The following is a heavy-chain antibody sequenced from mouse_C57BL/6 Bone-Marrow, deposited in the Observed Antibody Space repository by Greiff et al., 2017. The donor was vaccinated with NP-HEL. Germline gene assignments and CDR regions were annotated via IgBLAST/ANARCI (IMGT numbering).Heavy chain of an antibody. CDR3: ANYYGSSYPHWYFDV. J-gene: IGHJ1*03. V-gene: IGHV1-4*01. Sequence: VQLQQSGAELVRPGASVKMSCKASGYTFTSYTMHWVKQRPGQGLEWIGYINPSSGYTKYNQKFKDKATLTADKSSSTAYMQLSSLTSEDSAVYYCANYYGSSYPHWYFDVWGTGTTVTVSS. D-gene: IGHD1-1*01. CDR2: INPSSGYT. CDR1: GYTFTSYT.